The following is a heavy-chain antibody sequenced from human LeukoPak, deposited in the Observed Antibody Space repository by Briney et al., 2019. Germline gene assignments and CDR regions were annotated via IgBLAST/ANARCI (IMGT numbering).Heavy chain of an antibody. D-gene: IGHD4-17*01. V-gene: IGHV3-7*01. CDR2: IRPDGNEE. Sequence: GGSLRLSCAASGFTFETHWRTWVRQAPGKGQEWVANIRPDGNEEHYVDSVRGRFTISRDNAKNSLYLQMNSLRAEDTAVYYCARDGDYGDYGGDWGQGTLVTVSS. J-gene: IGHJ4*02. CDR3: ARDGDYGDYGGD. CDR1: GFTFETHW.